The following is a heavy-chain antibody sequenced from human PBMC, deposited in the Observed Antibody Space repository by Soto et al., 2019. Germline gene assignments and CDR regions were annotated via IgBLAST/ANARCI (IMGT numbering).Heavy chain of an antibody. CDR1: GGSISSGSYY. CDR3: ARVTTTVTTMDY. CDR2: IYYSGST. J-gene: IGHJ4*02. D-gene: IGHD4-17*01. V-gene: IGHV4-61*01. Sequence: SETLSLTCTVSGGSISSGSYYWSWIRQPPGKGLEWIGYIYYSGSTNYNPSLKSRVTISVDTSKNQFSLKLSSVTAADTAVYYCARVTTTVTTMDYWGQGTLVTVSS.